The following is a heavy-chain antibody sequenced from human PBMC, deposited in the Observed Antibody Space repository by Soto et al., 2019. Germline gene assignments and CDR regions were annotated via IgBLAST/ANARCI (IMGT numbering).Heavy chain of an antibody. CDR3: GRMNQLAPKRNAFDI. CDR1: GGSFISYF. D-gene: IGHD2-2*01. Sequence: PSETLSLTCTVSGGSFISYFWTWVRQSPGKGLQWIGYIHYSGNTNYNPSLKSRHSMSVETSINQFSLRLTSVTAADTAVYYCGRMNQLAPKRNAFDIWGLGTMVTVSS. CDR2: IHYSGNT. V-gene: IGHV4-59*01. J-gene: IGHJ3*02.